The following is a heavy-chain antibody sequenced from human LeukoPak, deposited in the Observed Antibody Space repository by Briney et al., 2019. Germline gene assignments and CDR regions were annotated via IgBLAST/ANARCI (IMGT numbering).Heavy chain of an antibody. Sequence: GSLRLSCAASRFTFSSYAMSWVRQAPGKGLEWVSAISGSGGITYYADSVKGRFTISRDNSKNTLYLQMNSLRAEDTAVYYCAKEGYSSSWNADFDYWGQGTLVIVSS. CDR1: RFTFSSYA. J-gene: IGHJ4*02. CDR2: ISGSGGIT. CDR3: AKEGYSSSWNADFDY. V-gene: IGHV3-23*01. D-gene: IGHD6-13*01.